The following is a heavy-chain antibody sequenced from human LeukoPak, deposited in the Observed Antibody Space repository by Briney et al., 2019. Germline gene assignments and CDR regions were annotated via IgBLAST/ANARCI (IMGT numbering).Heavy chain of an antibody. V-gene: IGHV1-2*02. CDR3: ARRVVRRSSSWPKRYPFEY. CDR1: GYTFTGYY. J-gene: IGHJ4*02. CDR2: INPNSGGT. D-gene: IGHD6-6*01. Sequence: ASVKVSCKASGYTFTGYYMHWVRQAPGQGLEWMGWINPNSGGTNYAQKFQGRVTMTRDTSISTAYMELSRLRSDDTAVYYCARRVVRRSSSWPKRYPFEYWGQGTLVTVSS.